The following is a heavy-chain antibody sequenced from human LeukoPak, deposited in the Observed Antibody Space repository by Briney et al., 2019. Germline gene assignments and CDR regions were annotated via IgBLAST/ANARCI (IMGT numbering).Heavy chain of an antibody. V-gene: IGHV4-39*01. J-gene: IGHJ4*02. D-gene: IGHD1-26*01. CDR3: ARQAFRSGSYYPGDFDY. CDR2: IYYSGTT. Sequence: SETLSLTCTVSGGSISSSSYYWGWIRQPPGKGLEWIGSIYYSGTTYYNPSLKSRVTISVDTSKNQFSLKLSSVTAADTAVYYCARQAFRSGSYYPGDFDYWGQGSLVTVSS. CDR1: GGSISSSSYY.